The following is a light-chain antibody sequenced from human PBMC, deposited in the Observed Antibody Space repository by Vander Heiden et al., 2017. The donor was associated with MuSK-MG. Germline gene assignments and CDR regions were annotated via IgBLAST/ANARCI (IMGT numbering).Light chain of an antibody. CDR3: AAWDASLNGWV. Sequence: QSVLTPSPSASGTPGQSVTISCSGSSSNVGSNTVTWYQQLPGTAPKVLVYSNSQRRSGVPDRFSGSKSGTSASLAISGLQSEDEADYYCAAWDASLNGWVFGGGTKLTVL. CDR1: SSNVGSNT. J-gene: IGLJ3*02. V-gene: IGLV1-44*01. CDR2: SNS.